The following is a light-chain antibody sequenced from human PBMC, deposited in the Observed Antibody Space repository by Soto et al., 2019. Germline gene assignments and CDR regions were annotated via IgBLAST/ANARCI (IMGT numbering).Light chain of an antibody. CDR3: SSYTSSSTVV. CDR2: EVS. V-gene: IGLV2-14*01. J-gene: IGLJ2*01. CDR1: ISDIGSHNY. Sequence: QSVLTQPASVSGSPGESITVSCFGSISDIGSHNYVSWYQQHPGEAPKLMTYEVSNRPSGVSNRFSGSKSGNTASLTISGLQAEDEAYYYCSSYTSSSTVVFGGGTKVTVL.